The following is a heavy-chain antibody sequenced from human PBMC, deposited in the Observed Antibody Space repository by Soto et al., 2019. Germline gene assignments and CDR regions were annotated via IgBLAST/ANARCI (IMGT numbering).Heavy chain of an antibody. CDR3: AKAVAGPVYYYYYCMDV. CDR1: GFTFSSYA. V-gene: IGHV3-23*01. Sequence: GGSLRLSCAASGFTFSSYAMSWVRQAPGKGLEWVSAISGSGGSTYYADSVKGRFTISRDNSKNKLYLQMNSLRAEDTAVYYCAKAVAGPVYYYYYCMDVWGKGTTVTVSS. CDR2: ISGSGGST. J-gene: IGHJ6*03. D-gene: IGHD6-19*01.